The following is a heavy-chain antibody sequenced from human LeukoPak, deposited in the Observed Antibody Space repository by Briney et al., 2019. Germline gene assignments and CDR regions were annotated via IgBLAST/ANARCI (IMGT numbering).Heavy chain of an antibody. CDR3: AGIKVDTAMVGYYYYGMDV. D-gene: IGHD5-18*01. Sequence: ASVTVSCKASGGTFSSYAISWVRQAPGQGLEWMGRIIPILGIANYAQKFQGRVTITADKSTSTAYMELSSLRSEDTAVYYCAGIKVDTAMVGYYYYGMDVWGQGTTVTVSS. V-gene: IGHV1-69*04. J-gene: IGHJ6*02. CDR1: GGTFSSYA. CDR2: IIPILGIA.